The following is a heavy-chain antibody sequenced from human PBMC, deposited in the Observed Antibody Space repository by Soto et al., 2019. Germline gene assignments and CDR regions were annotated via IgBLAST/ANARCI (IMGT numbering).Heavy chain of an antibody. Sequence: SETLSLTCTVSGGSISSYYWSWIRQPPGKGLEWIGYIYYSGSTNYNPSLKSRVTISVDTSKNQFSLKLSSVTAADTAVYYCARARRDGYNSHFDYWGQGTLVTVSS. D-gene: IGHD5-12*01. V-gene: IGHV4-59*01. CDR1: GGSISSYY. CDR2: IYYSGST. J-gene: IGHJ4*02. CDR3: ARARRDGYNSHFDY.